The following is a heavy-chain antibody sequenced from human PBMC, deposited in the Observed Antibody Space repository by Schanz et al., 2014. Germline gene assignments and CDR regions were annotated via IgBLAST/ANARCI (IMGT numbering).Heavy chain of an antibody. Sequence: VQLVESGGGLVQPGGSLRLSCAASGFSISFHWMSWVRQAPGKGPEWVSYISSSSIYTNYADSVKGRFTISRDNAKNSLYLQMNSLRAEDTAVYYCARDDAWAFDYWGHGTLVTVSS. CDR2: ISSSSIYT. J-gene: IGHJ4*01. CDR3: ARDDAWAFDY. CDR1: GFSISFHW. D-gene: IGHD7-27*01. V-gene: IGHV3-11*06.